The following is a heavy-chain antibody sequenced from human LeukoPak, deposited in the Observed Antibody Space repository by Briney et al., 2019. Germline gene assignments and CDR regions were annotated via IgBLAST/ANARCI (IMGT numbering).Heavy chain of an antibody. Sequence: GGSLRLSCAASGFTFSSYAMSWVRQAPGKGLEWVSAISGSGGSTYYADSVKGRFTISSDNSKNTLYLQMNSLRAEDTAIYYCTFEIGRGQGAFDIWGQGTMISVSS. J-gene: IGHJ3*02. CDR2: ISGSGGST. D-gene: IGHD1-26*01. CDR3: TFEIGRGQGAFDI. CDR1: GFTFSSYA. V-gene: IGHV3-23*01.